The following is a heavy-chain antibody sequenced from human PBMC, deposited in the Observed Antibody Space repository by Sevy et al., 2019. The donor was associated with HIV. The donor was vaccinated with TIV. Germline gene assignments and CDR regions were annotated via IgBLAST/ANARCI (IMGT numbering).Heavy chain of an antibody. Sequence: GGSLRLSCAAAGFTFSSYAMHWVRQAPGKGLEWVVIIWSDGADQYHGNSVKGRFTISRDNSKNTLYLQMNSLRVEDTAVYYCARGGYYYDNAAYYAFDSWGQGTLVTVSS. J-gene: IGHJ4*02. CDR2: IWSDGADQ. D-gene: IGHD3-22*01. CDR1: GFTFSSYA. CDR3: ARGGYYYDNAAYYAFDS. V-gene: IGHV3-33*01.